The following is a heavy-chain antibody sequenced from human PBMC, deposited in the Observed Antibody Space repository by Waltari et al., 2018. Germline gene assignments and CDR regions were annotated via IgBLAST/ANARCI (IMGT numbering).Heavy chain of an antibody. D-gene: IGHD1-7*01. J-gene: IGHJ5*02. CDR3: ARNAELQLRGAGYFDP. V-gene: IGHV1-69*08. Sequence: QVQLVQSGAEVKKPGSSVKVSCKASGYTFSTHTITWVRQAPGQGLEWMGGIIPMFTTPHYAQKFQGRVTITADKATSTVYMDLTRLTSDDTAVYYCARNAELQLRGAGYFDPWGQGTLVTVSS. CDR2: IIPMFTTP. CDR1: GYTFSTHT.